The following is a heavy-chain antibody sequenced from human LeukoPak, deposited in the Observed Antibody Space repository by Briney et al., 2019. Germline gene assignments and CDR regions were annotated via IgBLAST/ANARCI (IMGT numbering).Heavy chain of an antibody. V-gene: IGHV3-74*01. D-gene: IGHD3-10*01. CDR1: GFTSSSHW. CDR2: VNSDGSST. CDR3: ARGSSVLRGVIKQTPLFDY. Sequence: GGSLRLSCAASGFTSSSHWMHWVRQAPGKGLVWVSRVNSDGSSTSYADSVKGRFTISRDNAKNTLYLQMNSLRAEDTAVYFCARGSSVLRGVIKQTPLFDYWGQGTLVTVSS. J-gene: IGHJ4*02.